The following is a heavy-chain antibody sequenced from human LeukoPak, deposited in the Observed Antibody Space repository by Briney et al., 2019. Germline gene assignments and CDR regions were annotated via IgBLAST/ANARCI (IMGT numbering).Heavy chain of an antibody. J-gene: IGHJ4*02. D-gene: IGHD6-13*01. CDR2: INPSGGST. V-gene: IGHV1-46*01. CDR3: ARDQQQLVDY. CDR1: GYTFTSYG. Sequence: ASVKVSCKASGYTFTSYGISWVRQAPGQGLEWMGIINPSGGSTSYAQKFQGRVTMTRDTSTSTVYMELSSLRSEDTAVYYCARDQQQLVDYWGQGTLVTVSS.